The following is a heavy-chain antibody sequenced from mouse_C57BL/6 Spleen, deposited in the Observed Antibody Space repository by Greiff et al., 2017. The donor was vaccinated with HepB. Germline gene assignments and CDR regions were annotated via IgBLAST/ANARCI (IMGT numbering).Heavy chain of an antibody. CDR1: GYTFTSYT. V-gene: IGHV1-4*01. CDR3: AIYDYDYFDY. D-gene: IGHD2-4*01. CDR2: INPSSGYT. J-gene: IGHJ2*01. Sequence: VKLMESGAELARPGASVKMSCKASGYTFTSYTMHWVKQRPGQGLEWIGYINPSSGYTKYNQKFKDKATLTADKSSSTAYMQLSSLTSEDSAVYYGAIYDYDYFDYWGQGTTLTVSS.